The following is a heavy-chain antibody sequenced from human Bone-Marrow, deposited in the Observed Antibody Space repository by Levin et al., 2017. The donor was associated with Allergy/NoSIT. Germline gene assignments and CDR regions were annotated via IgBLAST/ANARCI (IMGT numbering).Heavy chain of an antibody. CDR3: ARDMIAARPYYGMDV. V-gene: IGHV3-9*01. CDR1: GFTFDDHA. J-gene: IGHJ6*02. D-gene: IGHD3-22*01. Sequence: PGGSLRLSCVVSGFTFDDHAMHWVRQGPGRGLEWVSAITWNSIDVAYADSVKGRFTISRDNAKKSLYLEMRDLRPEDTAVYYCARDMIAARPYYGMDVWGRGTAVTVFS. CDR2: ITWNSIDV.